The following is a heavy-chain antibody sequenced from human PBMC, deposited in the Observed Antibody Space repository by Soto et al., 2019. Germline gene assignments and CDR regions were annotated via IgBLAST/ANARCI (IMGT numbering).Heavy chain of an antibody. D-gene: IGHD2-2*01. Sequence: EVQLVESGGGLVKPGESLRLSCAASGFTFSNYNINWVRQAPGKGLEWVSSIRSRSIDMYYANSVKGRFTIPRDDANNSLSLQINGLRAEDPALYFCVRESYPAKAFDIWGQGTMVTVSS. V-gene: IGHV3-21*01. J-gene: IGHJ3*02. CDR2: IRSRSIDM. CDR3: VRESYPAKAFDI. CDR1: GFTFSNYN.